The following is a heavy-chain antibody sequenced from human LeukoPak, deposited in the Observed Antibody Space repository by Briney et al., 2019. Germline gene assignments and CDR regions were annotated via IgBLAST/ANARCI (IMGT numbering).Heavy chain of an antibody. CDR1: GYTFTGYY. Sequence: ASVKVSCKASGYTFTGYYIHWVRQAPGQGLEWMGWINPNSGGTKYAQKFQGRVTMARDTSISTAYMELSRLRSDDTAVYYCARHPHCSGGTCYQEFDYWGQGTLVTVSS. CDR2: INPNSGGT. CDR3: ARHPHCSGGTCYQEFDY. D-gene: IGHD2-15*01. J-gene: IGHJ4*02. V-gene: IGHV1-2*02.